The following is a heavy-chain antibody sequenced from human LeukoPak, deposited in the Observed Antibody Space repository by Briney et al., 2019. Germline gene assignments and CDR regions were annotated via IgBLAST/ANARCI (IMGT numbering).Heavy chain of an antibody. CDR3: ARSSIPYYMDV. V-gene: IGHV5-51*01. Sequence: GESLKISCKGSGYNFTSHWIGWVRQMPGKGLEWMGIIYPGDSDSRQSPSLRGQVTISADKSISTAYLQWSSLKASDTAMYYCARSSIPYYMDVWGKGTTVTVSS. J-gene: IGHJ6*03. CDR1: GYNFTSHW. CDR2: IYPGDSDS. D-gene: IGHD6-13*01.